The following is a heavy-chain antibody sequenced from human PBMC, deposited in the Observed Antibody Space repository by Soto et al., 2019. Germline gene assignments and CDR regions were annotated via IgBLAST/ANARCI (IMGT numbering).Heavy chain of an antibody. D-gene: IGHD3-22*01. CDR2: ISYDGGTT. CDR3: TTPYYDSSGYCAFDI. V-gene: IGHV3-15*01. Sequence: GGSLRLSCAASGFTFSSYGMHWVRQAPGKGLEWVAVISYDGGTTDYAAPVKGRFTISRDDSKNTLYLQMNSLKTEDTAVYYCTTPYYDSSGYCAFDIWGQGTMVTVSS. J-gene: IGHJ3*02. CDR1: GFTFSSYG.